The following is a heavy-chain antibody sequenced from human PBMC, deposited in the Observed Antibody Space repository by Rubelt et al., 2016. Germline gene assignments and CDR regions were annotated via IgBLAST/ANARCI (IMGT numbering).Heavy chain of an antibody. J-gene: IGHJ4*02. D-gene: IGHD4-11*01. CDR1: GFTFSNAW. CDR3: TVCDY. CDR2: IYSGGST. Sequence: EVQLVESGGGLVKPGGSLRLSCAASGFTFSNAWMSWVRQAPGKGLEWVSVIYSGGSTYYADSVKGRFNMSRDKCKNMLYLYMDNLRAGDTAGYYCTVCDYWGKGNLGTVSP. V-gene: IGHV3-66*01.